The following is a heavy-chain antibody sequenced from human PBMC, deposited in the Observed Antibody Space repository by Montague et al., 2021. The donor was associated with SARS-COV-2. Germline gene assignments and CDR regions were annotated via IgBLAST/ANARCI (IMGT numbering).Heavy chain of an antibody. Sequence: SLRLSCAASGFSFSASTMCWVRQAPGKGLEWVSSISSRTDTSYADPVKGRFTISRDNTDNSLYLQMGSLRAEDTGLYYCATISRWQLLFDSDAYIDNWGLGTQVTVSS. D-gene: IGHD4-23*01. CDR1: GFSFSAST. V-gene: IGHV3-69-1*02. J-gene: IGHJ4*02. CDR3: ATISRWQLLFDSDAYIDN. CDR2: ISSRTDT.